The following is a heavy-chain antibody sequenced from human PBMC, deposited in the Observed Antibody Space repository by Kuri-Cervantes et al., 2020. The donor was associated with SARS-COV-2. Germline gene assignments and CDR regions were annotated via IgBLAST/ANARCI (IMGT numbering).Heavy chain of an antibody. CDR1: GFTFSSYS. D-gene: IGHD1-26*01. J-gene: IGHJ4*02. V-gene: IGHV3-30*03. Sequence: GESLKISCAASGFTFSSYSMNWVRQAPGKGLEWVAVISYDGSNKYYADSVKGRFTISRDNSKNTLYLQMNSLRAEDTAVYYCARDYRGWELFDYWGQGTLVTVSS. CDR2: ISYDGSNK. CDR3: ARDYRGWELFDY.